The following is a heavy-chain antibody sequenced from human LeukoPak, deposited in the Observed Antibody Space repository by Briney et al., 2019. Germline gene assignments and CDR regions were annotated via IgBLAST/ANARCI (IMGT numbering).Heavy chain of an antibody. CDR2: ISSSSSYI. V-gene: IGHV3-21*01. Sequence: GGSLRLSCAASGFTFSSYGMNWVRQTPGKGLAWVSPISSSSSYIYYADSVKGRFTISRDNAKNSLYLQMNSLRAEDTAVYYCAREALSSSWLFDYWGQGTLVTVSS. D-gene: IGHD6-13*01. J-gene: IGHJ4*02. CDR1: GFTFSSYG. CDR3: AREALSSSWLFDY.